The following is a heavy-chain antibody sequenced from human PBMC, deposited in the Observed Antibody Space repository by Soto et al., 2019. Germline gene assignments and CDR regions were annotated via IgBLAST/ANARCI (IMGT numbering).Heavy chain of an antibody. J-gene: IGHJ4*02. Sequence: GGSLRLSCTASGFTFSIYAMHWVRQAPGKGLEWVAVIWYDGSNKYYADSVKGRFTISRDNSKNTLYLQMNSLRAEDTAVYYCARDRRERFYYFDYWGQGTLVTVSS. V-gene: IGHV3-33*08. CDR1: GFTFSIYA. CDR2: IWYDGSNK. D-gene: IGHD1-26*01. CDR3: ARDRRERFYYFDY.